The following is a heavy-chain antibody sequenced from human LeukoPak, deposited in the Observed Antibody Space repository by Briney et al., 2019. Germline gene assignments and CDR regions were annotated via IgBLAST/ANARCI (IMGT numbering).Heavy chain of an antibody. CDR3: ARGGSYRYGSSDY. D-gene: IGHD5-18*01. CDR1: AYSFSNYW. CDR2: IHPGDSGT. Sequence: GESLKISCQGSAYSFSNYWIGWVRQMPRKGLEWMGIIHPGDSGTRYSPSFQGQVTMSVDESITTAYLQWNSLRASDSAIYYCARGGSYRYGSSDYWGQGTLVTVSS. J-gene: IGHJ4*02. V-gene: IGHV5-51*01.